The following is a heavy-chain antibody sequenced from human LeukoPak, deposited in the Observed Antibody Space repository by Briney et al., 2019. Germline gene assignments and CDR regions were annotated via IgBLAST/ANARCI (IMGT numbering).Heavy chain of an antibody. D-gene: IGHD5-24*01. Sequence: QSGGSLRLSCAASGFTFSSYAMSWVRQAPGKGLEWVSAISGSGVSTYYTDSVKGRFTISRDNSKNTLYLQMNSLSAEDTAVYYCARRDGYDFDYWGQGTLVTVSS. V-gene: IGHV3-23*01. CDR1: GFTFSSYA. CDR3: ARRDGYDFDY. CDR2: ISGSGVST. J-gene: IGHJ4*02.